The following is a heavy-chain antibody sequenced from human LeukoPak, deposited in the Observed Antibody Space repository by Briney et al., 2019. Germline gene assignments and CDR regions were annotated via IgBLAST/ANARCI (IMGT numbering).Heavy chain of an antibody. CDR1: GFTFSGSA. D-gene: IGHD3-16*02. Sequence: GGSLRLSCAASGFTFSGSAMNWVRQASGKGLEWVGRIRSKANSYATAYAASVKGRFTISRDDSKNTAYLQMNSLKTEDTAVYYCTRLAYDYVWGSYRHFDYWGQGTLVTVSS. CDR3: TRLAYDYVWGSYRHFDY. CDR2: IRSKANSYAT. J-gene: IGHJ4*02. V-gene: IGHV3-73*01.